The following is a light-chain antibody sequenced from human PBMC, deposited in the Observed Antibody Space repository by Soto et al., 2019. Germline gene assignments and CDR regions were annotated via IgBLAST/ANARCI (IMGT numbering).Light chain of an antibody. J-gene: IGKJ2*01. CDR2: GAS. CDR1: QSVRSSY. Sequence: EIVLTQSPGTLSLSPGERATLSCRASQSVRSSYLAWYQQKPGQAPRLLIYGASIRATGIPDRFSGSGSGTDFTLTISRLESEDFAVYYCQQYGSSPLYTFGQGTKLEIK. V-gene: IGKV3-20*01. CDR3: QQYGSSPLYT.